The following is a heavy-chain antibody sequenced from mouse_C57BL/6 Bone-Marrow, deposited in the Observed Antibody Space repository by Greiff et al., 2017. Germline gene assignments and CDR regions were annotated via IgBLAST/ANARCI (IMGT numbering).Heavy chain of an antibody. CDR1: GYTFTSYG. D-gene: IGHD2-12*01. V-gene: IGHV1-81*01. CDR2: IYPRSGNT. Sequence: VKVVESGAELARPGASVKLSCKASGYTFTSYGISWVKQRTGQGLEWIGEIYPRSGNTYYNEKFKGKATLTADKSSSTAYMELRSLTSEDSAVYFCARLRRHLFDYWGQGTTLTVSS. J-gene: IGHJ2*01. CDR3: ARLRRHLFDY.